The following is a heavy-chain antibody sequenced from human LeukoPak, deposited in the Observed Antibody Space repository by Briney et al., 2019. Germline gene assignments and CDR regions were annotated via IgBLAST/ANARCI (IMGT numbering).Heavy chain of an antibody. V-gene: IGHV1-2*02. J-gene: IGHJ4*02. Sequence: ASVKVSCKASGYTFTGYYMHWVRQAPGQGLEWMGWINPNSGGTNYAQKLQGRVTMTRDTSISTAYMELSRLGSDDTAVYYCVPSKWELLLGAYWGQGTLVTVSS. D-gene: IGHD1-26*01. CDR2: INPNSGGT. CDR1: GYTFTGYY. CDR3: VPSKWELLLGAY.